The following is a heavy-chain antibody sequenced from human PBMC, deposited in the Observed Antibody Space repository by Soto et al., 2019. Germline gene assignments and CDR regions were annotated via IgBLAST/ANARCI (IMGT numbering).Heavy chain of an antibody. D-gene: IGHD3-9*01. CDR3: ATHTLIGYSSWMDV. Sequence: PGESLKISCKGSGYTFKNHWIGWVRQMPGKGLEWMGFLYPGDSDTRYSPSFQGQVTFSADKSITTVFLQLSSLKASDTAIYYCATHTLIGYSSWMDVWGQGTTVTVSS. V-gene: IGHV5-51*01. CDR2: LYPGDSDT. CDR1: GYTFKNHW. J-gene: IGHJ6*02.